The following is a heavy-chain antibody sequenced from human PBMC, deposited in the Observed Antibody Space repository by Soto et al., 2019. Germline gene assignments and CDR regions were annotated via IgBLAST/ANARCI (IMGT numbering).Heavy chain of an antibody. CDR2: IYYSGST. J-gene: IGHJ6*02. CDR3: ARGTRYYGMDV. CDR1: GVSVSSGSYY. Sequence: SETLCLTCTVSGVSVSSGSYYWSLIRQPPGKGLEWIGYIYYSGSTNYNPSLKSRVTISVDTSKNQFSLKLSSVTAADTAVYYCARGTRYYGMDVWGQGTTLTVSS. V-gene: IGHV4-61*01.